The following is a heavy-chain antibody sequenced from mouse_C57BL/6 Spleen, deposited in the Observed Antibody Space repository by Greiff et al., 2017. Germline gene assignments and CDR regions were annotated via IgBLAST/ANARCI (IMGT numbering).Heavy chain of an antibody. CDR1: GYTFTDYY. Sequence: EVQLQQSGPELVKPGASVKISCKASGYTFTDYYMNWVKQSHGKSLEWIGDINPNNGGTSYNQKFKGKATLTVVKSSSTAYMELRSLTSEDSAVYYCAGMQGYYGSNYVNYYAMDYWGQGTSVTVSS. J-gene: IGHJ4*01. CDR3: AGMQGYYGSNYVNYYAMDY. D-gene: IGHD1-1*01. CDR2: INPNNGGT. V-gene: IGHV1-26*01.